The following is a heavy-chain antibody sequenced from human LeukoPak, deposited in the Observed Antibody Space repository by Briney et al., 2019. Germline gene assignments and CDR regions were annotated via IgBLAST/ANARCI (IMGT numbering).Heavy chain of an antibody. CDR3: ARDLGYFANWFDP. CDR1: GGTFSSYA. V-gene: IGHV1-69*01. CDR2: IIPIFGTA. Sequence: SVKVSCKASGGTFSSYAISWVRQDPGQGLEWMGGIIPIFGTANYAQKFQGRVTITADESTSTAYMELSSLRSEDTAVYYCARDLGYFANWFDPWGQGTLVTVSS. J-gene: IGHJ5*02. D-gene: IGHD2-15*01.